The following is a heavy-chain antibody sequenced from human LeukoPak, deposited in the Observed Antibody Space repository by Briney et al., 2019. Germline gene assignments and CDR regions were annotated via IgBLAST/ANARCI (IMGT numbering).Heavy chain of an antibody. V-gene: IGHV4-59*01. J-gene: IGHJ4*02. D-gene: IGHD3-10*01. CDR3: ASRLMVRGVINDY. Sequence: PSETLSLTCTVSGGSISSYYWSWIRQPPGKGLEWIGYIYYSGSTNYNPSLKSRVTISVDTSKNQFSLKLSSVTAADTAVYYCASRLMVRGVINDYWGQGTLVTVSS. CDR1: GGSISSYY. CDR2: IYYSGST.